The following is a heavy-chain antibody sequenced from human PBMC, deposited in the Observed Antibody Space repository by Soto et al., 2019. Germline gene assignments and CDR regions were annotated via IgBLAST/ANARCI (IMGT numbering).Heavy chain of an antibody. J-gene: IGHJ3*02. V-gene: IGHV4-59*01. CDR3: ARDSFYYDSSGYYLTNAFDI. D-gene: IGHD3-22*01. Sequence: SETLSLTCTVSGGSISSYYWSWIRQPPGKGLEWIGYIYYSGSTNYNPSLKSRVTISVDTSKNQFSLKLSSVTAADTAVYYCARDSFYYDSSGYYLTNAFDIWGQGTMVT. CDR1: GGSISSYY. CDR2: IYYSGST.